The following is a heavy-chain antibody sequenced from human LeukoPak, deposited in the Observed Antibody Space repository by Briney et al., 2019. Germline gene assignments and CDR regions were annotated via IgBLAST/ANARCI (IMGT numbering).Heavy chain of an antibody. V-gene: IGHV1-2*02. CDR2: INPKTGAT. CDR1: GYTFTGYY. D-gene: IGHD2-15*01. Sequence: ASVKVSCKASGYTFTGYYMFCVRQAPGQGLEWMRWINPKTGATKYAQNFQGRVTLTRDTSIRTTFMELSSLRSDDTAFYYCARDERFCNGDNHYPDLGYWGQGTLVTVSS. J-gene: IGHJ4*02. CDR3: ARDERFCNGDNHYPDLGY.